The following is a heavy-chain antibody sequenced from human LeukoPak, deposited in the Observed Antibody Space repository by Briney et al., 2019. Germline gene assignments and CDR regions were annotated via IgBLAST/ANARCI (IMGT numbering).Heavy chain of an antibody. CDR2: ISYDGSNK. D-gene: IGHD3-22*01. CDR3: ARVQPPSYYYDSSGYLDY. V-gene: IGHV3-30*04. Sequence: PGGSLRLSCAASGFIFSSYAMHWVRQAPGKGLEWVAVISYDGSNKYYADSVKGRFTISRDNSKNTLYLQMNSLRAEDTAVYYCARVQPPSYYYDSSGYLDYWGQGTLVTVSS. CDR1: GFIFSSYA. J-gene: IGHJ4*02.